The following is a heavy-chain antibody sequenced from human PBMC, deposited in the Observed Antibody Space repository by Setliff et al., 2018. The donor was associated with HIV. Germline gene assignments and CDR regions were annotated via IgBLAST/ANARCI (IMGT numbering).Heavy chain of an antibody. CDR2: INTNSGDT. CDR1: GYAFTVYY. J-gene: IGHJ4*02. D-gene: IGHD4-17*01. Sequence: ASVMVSCKASGYAFTVYYVHWVRQAPGRGLEWMGWINTNSGDTNFAQKFQGRVTMTRDTSISTAYMELSGLRSDDTAIYYCARGLTTVTAVDYWGQGALVTVSS. CDR3: ARGLTTVTAVDY. V-gene: IGHV1-2*02.